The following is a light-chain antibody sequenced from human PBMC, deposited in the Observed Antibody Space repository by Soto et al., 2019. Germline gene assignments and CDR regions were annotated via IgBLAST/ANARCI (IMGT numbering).Light chain of an antibody. V-gene: IGLV3-1*01. J-gene: IGLJ2*01. CDR3: QASDTTVV. Sequence: SSELTQPPSVSVSPGQTATITCSGDKLGQTYACWYQQKPGQSPVLVIYQDDKRPSWIPERFSGSNSGNTATLTISETQAIDEADYYCQASDTTVVFGGGIQLTVL. CDR2: QDD. CDR1: KLGQTY.